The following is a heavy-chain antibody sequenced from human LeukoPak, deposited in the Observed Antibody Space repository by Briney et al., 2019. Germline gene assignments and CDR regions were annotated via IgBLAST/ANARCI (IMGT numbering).Heavy chain of an antibody. J-gene: IGHJ4*02. CDR1: GFTFSSYA. Sequence: GGSLRLSCAASGFTFSSYAMSWVRQAPGKGLEWVSAISGSGGSTYYADSVKGRFTISRDNSKNTLYLQMNSLRAEDTAVYYCAKDRRGYNYYDSSGYFVKDYWGQGTLVTVSS. CDR2: ISGSGGST. D-gene: IGHD3-22*01. V-gene: IGHV3-23*01. CDR3: AKDRRGYNYYDSSGYFVKDY.